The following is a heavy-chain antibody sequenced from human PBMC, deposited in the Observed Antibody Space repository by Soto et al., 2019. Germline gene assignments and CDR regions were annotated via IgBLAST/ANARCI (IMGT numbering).Heavy chain of an antibody. CDR1: GYTFTGYY. CDR2: INPNSGGT. J-gene: IGHJ4*02. V-gene: IGHV1-2*02. CDR3: ARVKGILTGYSFDY. Sequence: ASVKVSCKASGYTFTGYYMHWVRQAPGQGLEWMGWINPNSGGTNYAQKFQGRVTMTRDTSISTAYMELSRLRSDDTAVYYCARVKGILTGYSFDYWGEGTLVTVYS. D-gene: IGHD3-9*01.